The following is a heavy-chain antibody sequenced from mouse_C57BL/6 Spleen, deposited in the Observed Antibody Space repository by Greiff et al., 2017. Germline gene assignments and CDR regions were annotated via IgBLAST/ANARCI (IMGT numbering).Heavy chain of an antibody. Sequence: QVQLQQPGAELVKPGASVKMSCKASGYTFTSYWITWVKQRPGQGLEWIGEIYPGSGSTNYNEKFKSKATLTVDTSSSTAYMQLSSLTSEDSAVYYCARGRSRPFDVWGTGTTVTVSS. J-gene: IGHJ1*03. V-gene: IGHV1-55*01. CDR1: GYTFTSYW. CDR2: IYPGSGST. D-gene: IGHD1-1*01. CDR3: ARGRSRPFDV.